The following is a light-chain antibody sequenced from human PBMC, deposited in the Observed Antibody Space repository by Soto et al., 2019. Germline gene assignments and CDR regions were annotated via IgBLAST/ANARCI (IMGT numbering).Light chain of an antibody. CDR2: RAS. V-gene: IGKV3-20*01. CDR3: QQYAASPLT. J-gene: IGKJ4*01. CDR1: QNVSSNY. Sequence: EIVLTQSSGTLSLSPGERVTLSCRASQNVSSNYLAWYQQKSGQAPRLLIYRASTRATGIPDRFSGSGSGTDFSLIISRLEPEDSAVYYCQQYAASPLTFGRGTKLEIK.